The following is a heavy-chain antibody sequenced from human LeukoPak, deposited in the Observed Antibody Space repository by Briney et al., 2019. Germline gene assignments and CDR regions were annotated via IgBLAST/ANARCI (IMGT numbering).Heavy chain of an antibody. CDR2: INTNTGNP. Sequence: ASVKVSCKASGYTFTSYAMNWVRQAPGQGLEWMGWINTNTGNPTYAQGFTGRFVFSLDTSVSTAYLQISSLKAEDTAVYYCARGRDHGYSYGSDYMDVWGKGTTVTVSS. CDR3: ARGRDHGYSYGSDYMDV. D-gene: IGHD5-18*01. CDR1: GYTFTSYA. V-gene: IGHV7-4-1*02. J-gene: IGHJ6*03.